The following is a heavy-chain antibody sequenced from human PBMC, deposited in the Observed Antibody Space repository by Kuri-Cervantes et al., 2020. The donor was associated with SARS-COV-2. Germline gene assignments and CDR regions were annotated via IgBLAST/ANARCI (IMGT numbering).Heavy chain of an antibody. Sequence: GESLKISCEASGFTFSSSAIHWVRQASGKGLEWVGRIRSKANNFATAYAAPVKGRFTISRDDSKNTTYLQMNSLKAEDTAVYYCTTLLNWYDPWGQGTLVTVSS. V-gene: IGHV3-73*01. CDR2: IRSKANNFAT. D-gene: IGHD1-26*01. CDR3: TTLLNWYDP. J-gene: IGHJ5*02. CDR1: GFTFSSSA.